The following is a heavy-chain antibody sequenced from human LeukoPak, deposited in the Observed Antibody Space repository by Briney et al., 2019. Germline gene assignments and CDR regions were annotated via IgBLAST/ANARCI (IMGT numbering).Heavy chain of an antibody. Sequence: ASVKVSCKASGGTFSSYAISWVRQAPGQGLEWMGGIIPIFGTANYAQKFQGRVTITTDESTSTAYMELSSLRSEDTAVYYCARENSGGTMVRGVHYYMDVWGKGTTVTVSS. CDR1: GGTFSSYA. D-gene: IGHD3-10*01. J-gene: IGHJ6*03. V-gene: IGHV1-69*05. CDR2: IIPIFGTA. CDR3: ARENSGGTMVRGVHYYMDV.